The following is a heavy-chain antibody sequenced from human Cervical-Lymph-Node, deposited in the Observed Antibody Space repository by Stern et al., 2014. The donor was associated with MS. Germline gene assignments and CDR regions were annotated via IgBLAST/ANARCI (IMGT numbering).Heavy chain of an antibody. J-gene: IGHJ4*02. CDR2: INPNGSVT. CDR1: GYTFTNYY. CDR3: TRAVGGVGRE. Sequence: MQLVESGPEVKKPGASVMVSCKTSGYTFTNYYIHWVRQAPGQGLEWMGIINPNGSVTASAQKFQGRLTMTRDTSTTTVYMRLITLTSEDTAIYYCTRAVGGVGREWGQGTLVFVSS. V-gene: IGHV1-46*01. D-gene: IGHD3-16*01.